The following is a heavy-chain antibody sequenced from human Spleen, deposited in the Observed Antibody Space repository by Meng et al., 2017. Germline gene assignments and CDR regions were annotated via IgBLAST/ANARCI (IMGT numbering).Heavy chain of an antibody. V-gene: IGHV4-34*01. CDR3: ARGPTTMAHDFDY. J-gene: IGHJ4*02. CDR2: INHSGST. Sequence: SQTLSLTCAVYGGSFSGYSWSWIRQPPGKGLEWIGEINHSGSTNYNPSLESRATISVDTSQNNLSLKLSSVTAADSAVYYCARGPTTMAHDFDYWGQGTLVTVSS. CDR1: GGSFSGYS. D-gene: IGHD4-11*01.